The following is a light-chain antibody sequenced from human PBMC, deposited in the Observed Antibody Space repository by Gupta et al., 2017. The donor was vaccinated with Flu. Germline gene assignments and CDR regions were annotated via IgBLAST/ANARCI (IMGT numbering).Light chain of an antibody. V-gene: IGKV1-33*01. J-gene: IGKJ2*01. Sequence: ASAGDRVTMTRQASQDISDYLNWYQQKPGHAPKLLIFDVSNLDTGVPSRFSGSGFGTEFTLTITDLQPEDIATYFCLQYDDLPYTFGQGTRVEI. CDR3: LQYDDLPYT. CDR1: QDISDY. CDR2: DVS.